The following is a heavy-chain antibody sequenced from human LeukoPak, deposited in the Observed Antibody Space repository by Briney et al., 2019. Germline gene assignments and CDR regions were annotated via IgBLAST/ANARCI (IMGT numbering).Heavy chain of an antibody. V-gene: IGHV1-18*01. CDR3: ASWGYCSSTSCSSARRDI. J-gene: IGHJ3*02. Sequence: GASVKVSCKASGYTFTSYGISWVRQAPGQGLEWMGWISAYNGNTNYAQKLQGRVTMTTDTSTSTAYMELRSLRSDDTAVYYCASWGYCSSTSCSSARRDIWGQGTMVTVSS. CDR1: GYTFTSYG. CDR2: ISAYNGNT. D-gene: IGHD2-2*01.